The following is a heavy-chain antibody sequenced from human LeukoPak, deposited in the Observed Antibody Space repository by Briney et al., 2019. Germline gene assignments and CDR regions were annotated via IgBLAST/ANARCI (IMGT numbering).Heavy chain of an antibody. V-gene: IGHV3-33*01. D-gene: IGHD7-27*01. CDR2: IWYDGSNK. J-gene: IGHJ6*02. CDR1: GFTFSSYG. CDR3: AHLGRKNYYYYGMDV. Sequence: GRSLRLSCAASGFTFSSYGMHWVRQAPGKGLEWLAVIWYDGSNKYYADSVKGRFTISRDNSKNTLYLQMNSLRAEDTAVYYCAHLGRKNYYYYGMDVWGQGTTVTVSS.